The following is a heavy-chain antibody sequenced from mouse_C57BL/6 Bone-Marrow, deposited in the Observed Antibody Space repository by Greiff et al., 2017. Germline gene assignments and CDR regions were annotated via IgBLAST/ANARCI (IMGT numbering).Heavy chain of an antibody. V-gene: IGHV1-50*01. CDR3: ARDWDWYFDV. CDR2: IDPSDSYT. CDR1: GYTFTSYW. Sequence: QVQLQQPGAELVKPGASVKLSCKASGYTFTSYWMQWVKQRPGQGLEWIGEIDPSDSYTNYNQKFKAKATLTVDTSSSTAYMQLSSLTSEDSAVYYCARDWDWYFDVWGTGTTGTVSS. D-gene: IGHD4-1*01. J-gene: IGHJ1*03.